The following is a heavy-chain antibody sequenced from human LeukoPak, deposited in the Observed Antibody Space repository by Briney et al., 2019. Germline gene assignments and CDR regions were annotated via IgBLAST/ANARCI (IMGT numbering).Heavy chain of an antibody. CDR1: GFTLSGYW. V-gene: IGHV3-74*01. CDR2: IDSDGSTT. D-gene: IGHD2-2*01. J-gene: IGHJ4*02. Sequence: GGSLRLSCAVSGFTLSGYWMHWVRQAPGKGLVWVSRIDSDGSTTDYADSVKGRFTISRDNANNTLYLQMNSLRAEDAGVYYCARGLTLLGYCSSTSCLMNYWGQGTLVTVSS. CDR3: ARGLTLLGYCSSTSCLMNY.